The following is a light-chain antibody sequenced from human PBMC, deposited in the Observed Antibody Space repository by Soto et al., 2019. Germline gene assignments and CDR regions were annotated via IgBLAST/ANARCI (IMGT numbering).Light chain of an antibody. CDR2: GAV. J-gene: IGKJ4*01. CDR1: QTITNIS. V-gene: IGKV3-20*01. Sequence: EMVMTHSPGTLYLSPGERASLSCGSIQTITNISLAWYQQEPGQAPRLLIYGAVSRATGIPNRFSASGSGTEFSLTINKLEPGDSEVYYCQPYGRVPLTSVGGTKVDIK. CDR3: QPYGRVPLT.